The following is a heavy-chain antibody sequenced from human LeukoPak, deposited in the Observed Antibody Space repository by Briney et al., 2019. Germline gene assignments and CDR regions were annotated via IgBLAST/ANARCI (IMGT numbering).Heavy chain of an antibody. CDR3: AREVRFLEWSTYYYYGMGV. Sequence: PGRSLRLSCAASGFTFSSYGMHWVRQAPGKGLEWVAVISYDGSNKYYADSVKGRFTISRDNSKNTLYLQMNSLRAEDTAVYYCAREVRFLEWSTYYYYGMGVWGQGTTVTVSS. CDR1: GFTFSSYG. D-gene: IGHD3-3*01. V-gene: IGHV3-30*03. J-gene: IGHJ6*02. CDR2: ISYDGSNK.